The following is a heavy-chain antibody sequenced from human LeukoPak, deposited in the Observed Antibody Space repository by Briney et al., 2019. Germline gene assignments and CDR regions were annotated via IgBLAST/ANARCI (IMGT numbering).Heavy chain of an antibody. CDR1: GGTFSSYA. CDR2: IIPILGIA. V-gene: IGHV1-69*04. Sequence: VASVKVSCKASGGTFSSYAISWVRQAPGQGLEWMGRIIPILGIANYAQKFQGRVTITADKSTSTAYMELSSLRSEDTAVYYCARESGSYYDYYYGMDVWGQGTTVTVSS. J-gene: IGHJ6*02. CDR3: ARESGSYYDYYYGMDV. D-gene: IGHD1-26*01.